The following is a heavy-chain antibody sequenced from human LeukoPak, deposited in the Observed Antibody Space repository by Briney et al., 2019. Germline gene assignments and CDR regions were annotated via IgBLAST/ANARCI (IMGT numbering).Heavy chain of an antibody. Sequence: SETLSLTCAVYGGSFSGYYWSWIRQPPGKGLEWIGEINHSGSTNYNPSLKSRVTMSVDTSKNQFSLKLSSVTAADTAVYYCARVTYYYDSRDQVFDYWGQGTLVTVSS. CDR2: INHSGST. CDR1: GGSFSGYY. J-gene: IGHJ4*02. CDR3: ARVTYYYDSRDQVFDY. D-gene: IGHD3-22*01. V-gene: IGHV4-34*01.